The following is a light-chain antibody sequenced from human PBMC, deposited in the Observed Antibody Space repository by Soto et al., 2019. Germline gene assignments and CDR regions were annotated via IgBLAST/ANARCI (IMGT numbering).Light chain of an antibody. Sequence: EILMTQSPAALSVAQGERATLSCRASQNIGINFAWYQQKPGQAPSLLIFGAVTRATGVPDRFSGSGSESEFTLTIRSLQSDDYAVYYCLQYNSWPRTFGQGTKVEL. CDR2: GAV. CDR3: LQYNSWPRT. J-gene: IGKJ1*01. V-gene: IGKV3-15*01. CDR1: QNIGIN.